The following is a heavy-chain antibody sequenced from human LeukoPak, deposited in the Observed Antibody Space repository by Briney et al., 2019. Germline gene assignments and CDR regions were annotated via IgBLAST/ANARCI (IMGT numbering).Heavy chain of an antibody. CDR3: ARGFGAYSSSWYGGYWFDP. CDR2: MNPNSGNT. D-gene: IGHD6-13*01. V-gene: IGHV1-8*03. CDR1: GYTLTSYD. Sequence: ASVKVSCKAPGYTLTSYDINWVRQATGQGLEWMGWMNPNSGNTGYAQKFQGRVTITRNTSISTAYMELSSLRSEDTAVYYCARGFGAYSSSWYGGYWFDPWGQGTQVTVSS. J-gene: IGHJ5*02.